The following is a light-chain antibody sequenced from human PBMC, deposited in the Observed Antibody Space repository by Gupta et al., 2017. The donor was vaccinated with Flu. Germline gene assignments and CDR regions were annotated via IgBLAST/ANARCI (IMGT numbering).Light chain of an antibody. Sequence: RVTTACSGSSSNIGSNTVNWYQQLPGTAPKLLIYSNNQRPSGVPDRFSGSKSGTSASLAISGLQSEDEADYYCAAWDDSLNGRVFGGGTKLTVL. CDR1: SSNIGSNT. J-gene: IGLJ3*02. V-gene: IGLV1-44*01. CDR3: AAWDDSLNGRV. CDR2: SNN.